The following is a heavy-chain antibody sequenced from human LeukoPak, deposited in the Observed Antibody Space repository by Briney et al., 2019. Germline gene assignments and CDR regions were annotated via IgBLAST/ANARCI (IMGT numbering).Heavy chain of an antibody. J-gene: IGHJ5*02. CDR3: ARAFLGGSSSFWFDP. Sequence: ASVKVSCKASGYTFTSYYMHWVRQAPGQGLEWMGITNPSGGSTSYAQKFQGRVTMTRDTSTSTVYMELSSLRSEDTAVYYCARAFLGGSSSFWFDPWGQGTLVTVSS. CDR2: TNPSGGST. V-gene: IGHV1-46*01. CDR1: GYTFTSYY. D-gene: IGHD6-6*01.